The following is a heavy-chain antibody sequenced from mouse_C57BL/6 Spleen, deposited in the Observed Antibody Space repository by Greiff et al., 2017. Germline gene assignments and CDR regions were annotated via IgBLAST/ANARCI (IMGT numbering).Heavy chain of an antibody. CDR2: ISYDGSN. CDR1: GYSITSGYY. J-gene: IGHJ3*01. CDR3: ARGYDYDVFAY. V-gene: IGHV3-6*01. D-gene: IGHD2-4*01. Sequence: EVKLMESGPGLVKPSQSLSLTCSVTGYSITSGYYWNLIRQFPGNKLEWMGYISYDGSNNYNPSLKNRISITRDTSKNQVFLKLNSVTTEDTATYYCARGYDYDVFAYWGQGTLVTVSA.